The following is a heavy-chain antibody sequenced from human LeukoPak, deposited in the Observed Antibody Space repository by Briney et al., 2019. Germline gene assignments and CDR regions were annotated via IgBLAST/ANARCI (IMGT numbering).Heavy chain of an antibody. Sequence: ASVKVSCKASGYTFTSYYMHWVRQATGQGLEWMGIINPSGGSTSYAQKFQGRVTITADESTSTAYMELSSLRSEDTAVYYCARVPPPLYCSGGSCLRRPYYYYMDVWGKGTTVTISS. D-gene: IGHD2-15*01. CDR1: GYTFTSYY. CDR3: ARVPPPLYCSGGSCLRRPYYYYMDV. J-gene: IGHJ6*03. V-gene: IGHV1-46*01. CDR2: INPSGGST.